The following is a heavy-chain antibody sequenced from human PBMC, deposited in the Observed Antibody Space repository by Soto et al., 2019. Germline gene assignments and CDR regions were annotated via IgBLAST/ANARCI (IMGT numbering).Heavy chain of an antibody. CDR2: IIPILGIA. CDR3: ASGSITMVRGVPAGY. D-gene: IGHD3-10*01. CDR1: RYTFTKYF. Sequence: VSCKASRYTFTKYFTQWVRQAPGQGLEWMGRIIPILGIANYAQKFQGRVTITADKSTSTAYMELSSLRSEDTAVYYCASGSITMVRGVPAGYWGQGTLVTVSS. J-gene: IGHJ4*02. V-gene: IGHV1-69*02.